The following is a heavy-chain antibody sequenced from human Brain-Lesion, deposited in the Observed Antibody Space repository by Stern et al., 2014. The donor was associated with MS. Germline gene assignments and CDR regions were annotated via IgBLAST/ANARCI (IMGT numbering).Heavy chain of an antibody. J-gene: IGHJ5*01. V-gene: IGHV3-74*02. CDR2: VNNDGRRT. Sequence: EVQLVESGGGLVQPGGSLRLSCAASGFTFSNYWMHWVRQAPGQGLVWVSRVNNDGRRTSYADSVKGRFTMSRDNAKNTLYLQMNSLRVEDTAIYYCASGERWFDSWGQGTLVTVSS. CDR1: GFTFSNYW. D-gene: IGHD7-27*01. CDR3: ASGERWFDS.